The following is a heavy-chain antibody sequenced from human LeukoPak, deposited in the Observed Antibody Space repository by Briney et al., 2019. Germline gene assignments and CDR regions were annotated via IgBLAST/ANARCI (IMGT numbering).Heavy chain of an antibody. CDR3: AREYGSGTHRDAFDI. J-gene: IGHJ3*02. V-gene: IGHV1-8*03. Sequence: GASVKVSCKASGYTFTRYDINWVRQATGQGLEWMGWMNPKSGNTGHAQKFQGRVTITRDTSISTVYMELSSLRSEDTAVYFCAREYGSGTHRDAFDIWGQGTMVTVSS. CDR2: MNPKSGNT. CDR1: GYTFTRYD. D-gene: IGHD3-10*01.